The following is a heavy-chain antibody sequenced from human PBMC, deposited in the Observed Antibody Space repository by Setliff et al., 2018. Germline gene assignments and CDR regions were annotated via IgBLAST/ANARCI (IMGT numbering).Heavy chain of an antibody. V-gene: IGHV3-23*01. J-gene: IGHJ3*02. D-gene: IGHD2-15*01. Sequence: PGGSLRLSCAASGFTFSRYWMSWVRQAPGKGLEWVSAISGSGGSTYYADSVKGRFTISRDNSKNTLYLQMNSLRAEDTAVYYCAKDSRYCSGGSCSEPDAFDIWGQGTMVTVSS. CDR3: AKDSRYCSGGSCSEPDAFDI. CDR1: GFTFSRYW. CDR2: ISGSGGST.